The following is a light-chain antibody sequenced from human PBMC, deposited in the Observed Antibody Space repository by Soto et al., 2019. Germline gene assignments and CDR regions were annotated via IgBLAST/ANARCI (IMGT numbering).Light chain of an antibody. V-gene: IGKV2-28*01. CDR1: QSLMHSNGYNY. CDR3: LQALQPPYP. J-gene: IGKJ2*01. CDR2: LGS. Sequence: DIVMTQSPLSLPVTPGEPASISCRSSQSLMHSNGYNYLDWYLQKPGQSPQLLIYLGSNRASGVPARFSGSGSRPDFTLKISRVEADHVRVSYCLQALQPPYPFGQGTKLEIK.